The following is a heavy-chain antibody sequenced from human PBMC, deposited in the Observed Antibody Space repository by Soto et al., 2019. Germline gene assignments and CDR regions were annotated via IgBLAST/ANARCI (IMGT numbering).Heavy chain of an antibody. V-gene: IGHV1-69*06. CDR1: GGTFSSYA. Sequence: QVQLVQSGAEVQKPGSSVKVSCKASGGTFSSYAISWVRQAPGQGPEWMGGIIPIFGTANYAQKLQGRVTITAEKSTSTAYMKLSSLWYEDTAVYYCARVMEWPHVDYYYYYGMDVWGQGTTVTVSS. D-gene: IGHD3-3*01. CDR3: ARVMEWPHVDYYYYYGMDV. J-gene: IGHJ6*02. CDR2: IIPIFGTA.